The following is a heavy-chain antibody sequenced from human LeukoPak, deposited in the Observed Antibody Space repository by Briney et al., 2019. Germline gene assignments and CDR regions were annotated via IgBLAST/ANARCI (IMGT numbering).Heavy chain of an antibody. V-gene: IGHV1-18*01. CDR1: GYTFISYG. Sequence: ASVKVSYKASGYTFISYGISWVRQAPGQGLEWMGWISTYNGNTNYAQKLQGRVTVTTNTSTSTAYMELRSLRSDDTAMYYCARERNTDVVPYYYYYMDVWGKGTTVTVSS. CDR3: ARERNTDVVPYYYYYMDV. D-gene: IGHD2-2*01. J-gene: IGHJ6*03. CDR2: ISTYNGNT.